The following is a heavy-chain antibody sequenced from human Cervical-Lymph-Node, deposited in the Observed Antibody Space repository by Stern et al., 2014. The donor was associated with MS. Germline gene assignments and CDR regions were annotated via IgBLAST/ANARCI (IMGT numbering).Heavy chain of an antibody. Sequence: VQLVESGGGLVQPGGSLRLSCVASGFTFSIYATNWVRQAPGKGLEWVSDRSGTGDTTHYADSVKGRFTISRDNSKNRLYLQMNSLRAEDTAVYYCANLGPWIQLWHPFDYWGQGTLVTVSS. CDR3: ANLGPWIQLWHPFDY. J-gene: IGHJ4*02. CDR2: RSGTGDTT. V-gene: IGHV3-23*04. CDR1: GFTFSIYA. D-gene: IGHD5-18*01.